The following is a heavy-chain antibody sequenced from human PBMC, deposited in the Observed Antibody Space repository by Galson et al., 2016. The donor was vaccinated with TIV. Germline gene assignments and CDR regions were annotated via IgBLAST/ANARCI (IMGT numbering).Heavy chain of an antibody. Sequence: SLRLSCAASGFIFSSYSMNWVRQAPGKGLEWISYISDSRTTIYYADSVKGRFTISRDNAKNSLYLQMNGLRAEDTAVYYCARVRFTGYGRFDYGGQGTVVTVSS. CDR2: ISDSRTTI. CDR3: ARVRFTGYGRFDY. J-gene: IGHJ4*02. D-gene: IGHD5-12*01. CDR1: GFIFSSYS. V-gene: IGHV3-48*04.